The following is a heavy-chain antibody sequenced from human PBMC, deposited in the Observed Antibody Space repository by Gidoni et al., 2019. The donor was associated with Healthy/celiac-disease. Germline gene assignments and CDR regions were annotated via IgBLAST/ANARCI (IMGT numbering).Heavy chain of an antibody. V-gene: IGHV3-30*18. CDR1: GFTFSSYG. CDR2: ISYDGSNK. J-gene: IGHJ4*02. Sequence: QVQLVESGGGVVQPGRSLRLSCAASGFTFSSYGMHWVRQAPGKGLEWVAVISYDGSNKYYADSVKGRFTIFRDNSKNTLYLQMNSLRAEDTAVYYCAKSVLEWLPQWGGWGQGTLVTVSS. D-gene: IGHD3-3*01. CDR3: AKSVLEWLPQWGG.